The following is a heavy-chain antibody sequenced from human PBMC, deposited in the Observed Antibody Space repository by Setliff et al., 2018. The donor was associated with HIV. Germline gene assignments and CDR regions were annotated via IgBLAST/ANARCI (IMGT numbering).Heavy chain of an antibody. CDR3: ARAMGIVATLFDY. D-gene: IGHD5-12*01. J-gene: IGHJ4*02. CDR2: IYYSGST. CDR1: GGSIYNYY. Sequence: LSLTCTVSGGSIYNYYWSWIRQPPGKGLEWIGNIYYSGSTNYNPSLKSRVTISVDTSRSQISLKLSSVTAADTAVYYCARAMGIVATLFDYWGQGTLVTVSS. V-gene: IGHV4-59*12.